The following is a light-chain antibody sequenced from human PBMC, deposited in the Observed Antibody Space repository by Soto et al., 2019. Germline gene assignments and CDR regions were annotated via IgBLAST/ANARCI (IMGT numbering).Light chain of an antibody. Sequence: QSALTHPACVSGSPGQSVTISCTGTSSDVGGYNYVSWYQQHPGKPPKLMIYEVSNRPSGVSNRLCGSKSGNTASLTISGLQPEDEADYYCSSYTGSSNVIFGGGTKVTVL. CDR1: SSDVGGYNY. CDR2: EVS. V-gene: IGLV2-14*01. CDR3: SSYTGSSNVI. J-gene: IGLJ2*01.